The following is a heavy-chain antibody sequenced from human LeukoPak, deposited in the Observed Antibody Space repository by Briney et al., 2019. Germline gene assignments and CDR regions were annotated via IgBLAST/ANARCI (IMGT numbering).Heavy chain of an antibody. D-gene: IGHD2/OR15-2a*01. J-gene: IGHJ4*02. CDR2: IRRKAYGCTT. Sequence: PGGSLRLSCTASGFTFGDYAMSWVRQAPGKGVEWVGFIRRKAYGCTTEYGAAVKVIFTIARDDSKSIAYLQMNSLKTEDTAVYYCTREADILLDYWGQGTLVTVSS. V-gene: IGHV3-49*04. CDR3: TREADILLDY. CDR1: GFTFGDYA.